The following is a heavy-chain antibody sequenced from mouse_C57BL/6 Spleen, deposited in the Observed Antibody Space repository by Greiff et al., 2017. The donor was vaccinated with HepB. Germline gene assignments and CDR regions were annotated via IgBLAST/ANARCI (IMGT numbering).Heavy chain of an antibody. D-gene: IGHD1-1*01. Sequence: QVQLQQSGAELVRPGASVTLSCKASGYTFTDYEMHWVKQTPVHGLEWIGAIDPETGGTAYNQKFKGKAILTADKSSSTAYMELRSLTSEDSAVYYCTTVVADAMDYWGQGTSVTVSS. CDR2: IDPETGGT. CDR3: TTVVADAMDY. V-gene: IGHV1-15*01. J-gene: IGHJ4*01. CDR1: GYTFTDYE.